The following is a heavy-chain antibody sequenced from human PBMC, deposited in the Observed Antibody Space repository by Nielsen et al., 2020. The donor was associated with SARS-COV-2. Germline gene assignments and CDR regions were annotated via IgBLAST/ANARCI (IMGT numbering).Heavy chain of an antibody. CDR1: GGSISSSSYY. Sequence: SETPSLTCTVSGGSISSSSYYWGWIRQPPGKGLEWIGSIYYSGSTYYNPSLKSRVTISVDTSKNQFSLKLSSVTAADTAVYYCARQPRDDYYDSSGYWYGMDVGGQGTTVTVSS. V-gene: IGHV4-39*01. CDR2: IYYSGST. J-gene: IGHJ6*02. D-gene: IGHD3-22*01. CDR3: ARQPRDDYYDSSGYWYGMDV.